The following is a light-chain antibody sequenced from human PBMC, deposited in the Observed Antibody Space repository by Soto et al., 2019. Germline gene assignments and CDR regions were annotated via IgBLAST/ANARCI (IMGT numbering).Light chain of an antibody. J-gene: IGKJ1*01. CDR3: HQRKSWPRT. Sequence: EIVLTQSPATLSLSPGERATLSCRASQTVSNKLAWYQNKPGQAPRILIYDTSNRATGIPARFSGSGSGTDFNLTISRLETEDFAVYYCHQRKSWPRTFGQGTKVDIK. CDR1: QTVSNK. V-gene: IGKV3-11*01. CDR2: DTS.